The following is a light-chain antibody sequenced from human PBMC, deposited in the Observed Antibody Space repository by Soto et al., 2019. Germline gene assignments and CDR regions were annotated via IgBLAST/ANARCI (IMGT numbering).Light chain of an antibody. J-gene: IGLJ2*01. V-gene: IGLV2-14*03. CDR3: SSHASGSTLI. CDR1: SSDVGAYNH. CDR2: DVS. Sequence: QSALTQPASVSGSPGQSTTISCTGTSSDVGAYNHISWYQQHPGKAPKLLIYDVSNRPSGPSNRFSGSKSGNTASLTIAGLQADDEADYYCSSHASGSTLIFGGGTKVTVL.